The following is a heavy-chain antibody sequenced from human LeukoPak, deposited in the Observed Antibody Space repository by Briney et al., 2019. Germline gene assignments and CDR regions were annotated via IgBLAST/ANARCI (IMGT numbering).Heavy chain of an antibody. J-gene: IGHJ4*02. Sequence: GGSLRLSCAASGFTFSSYAMSWVRQAPGKGLEWVSAISGSGGSTYYADSVKGRFTISRDNSKNTLYLQMNSLRAEDTAVYYCAKDKGMVQGVKNLLLDYWGQGTLVTVSS. V-gene: IGHV3-23*01. CDR3: AKDKGMVQGVKNLLLDY. D-gene: IGHD3-10*01. CDR2: ISGSGGST. CDR1: GFTFSSYA.